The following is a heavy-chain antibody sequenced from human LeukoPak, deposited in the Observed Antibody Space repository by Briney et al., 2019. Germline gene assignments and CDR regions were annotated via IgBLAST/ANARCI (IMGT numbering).Heavy chain of an antibody. CDR2: INHSGST. CDR3: AGSYCSSTSCYEGYFDY. D-gene: IGHD2-2*01. V-gene: IGHV4-34*01. CDR1: GGSFSGYY. Sequence: SETLSLTCAVYGGSFSGYYWSWIRQPPGKGLGWIGEINHSGSTNYNPSLKSRVTISVDTSKNQFSLKLSSVTAADTAVYYCAGSYCSSTSCYEGYFDYWGQGTLVTVSS. J-gene: IGHJ4*02.